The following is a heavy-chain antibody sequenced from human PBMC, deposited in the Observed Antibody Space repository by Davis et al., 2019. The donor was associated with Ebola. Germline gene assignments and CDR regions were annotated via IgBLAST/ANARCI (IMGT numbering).Heavy chain of an antibody. V-gene: IGHV1-3*01. CDR1: GYTFTSYA. CDR2: INAGNGNT. J-gene: IGHJ4*02. Sequence: ASVKVSCKASGYTFTSYAMHWVRQAPGQRLEWMGWINAGNGNTKYSQKFQGRVTITRDTSASTAYMELRSLRSDDTAVYYCARDAPGGYDNYWGQGTLVTVSS. D-gene: IGHD5-12*01. CDR3: ARDAPGGYDNY.